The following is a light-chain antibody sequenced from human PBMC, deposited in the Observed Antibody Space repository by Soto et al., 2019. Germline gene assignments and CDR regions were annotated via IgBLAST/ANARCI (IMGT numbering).Light chain of an antibody. CDR2: AAS. CDR1: QSIKTN. V-gene: IGKV3-15*01. CDR3: QQYDNWPPLT. Sequence: VMTQSPATLSLSPGDSATLSCRASQSIKTNLAWYQQKPGQAPRLLIYAASTRATGIPGRFSGSASGTDFTLTISSLQSDDFAVDYCQQYDNWPPLTFGGGTKVEI. J-gene: IGKJ4*02.